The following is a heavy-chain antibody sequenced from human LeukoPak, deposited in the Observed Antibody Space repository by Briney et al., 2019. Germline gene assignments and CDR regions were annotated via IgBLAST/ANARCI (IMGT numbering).Heavy chain of an antibody. J-gene: IGHJ4*02. CDR3: ARWNGASSGKGLDY. V-gene: IGHV3-48*02. CDR2: ISSSSSTI. CDR1: GFTFSSYS. Sequence: GGSLRLSCAASGFTFSSYSMNWVRQAPGKGLEWVSYISSSSSTIYYADSVKGRFTISRDNSENTLYLQMNSLRDEDTAVYYCARWNGASSGKGLDYWGQGTLVTVSS. D-gene: IGHD3-22*01.